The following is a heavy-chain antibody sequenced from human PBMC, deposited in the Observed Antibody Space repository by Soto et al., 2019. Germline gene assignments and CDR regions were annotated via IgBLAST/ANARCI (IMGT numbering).Heavy chain of an antibody. J-gene: IGHJ4*02. CDR1: GGSFSGYY. V-gene: IGHV4-34*01. D-gene: IGHD2-8*02. CDR3: ARDKITGLFGY. CDR2: INHSGST. Sequence: LEILSLTCAVYGGSFSGYYWTWIRQPPGTGLEWIGEINHSGSTNYNPSLKSRVTISVDTSKNQFSLKLTSVTAADTAVYYCARDKITGLFGYWGQGTLVTVSS.